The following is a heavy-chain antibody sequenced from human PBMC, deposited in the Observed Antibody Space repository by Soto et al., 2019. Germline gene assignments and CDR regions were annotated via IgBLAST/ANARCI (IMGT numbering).Heavy chain of an antibody. V-gene: IGHV1-69*13. CDR2: IIPIFGTA. D-gene: IGHD6-13*01. CDR1: GGTFSSYS. J-gene: IGHJ4*02. Sequence: ASVEVSCKASGGTFSSYSISWVLQAPGQGLEWMGGIIPIFGTANYAQKFQGRVTITADESTSTAYMELSSLRSEDTAVYYCARYSSSWFYFDYWGQGTLVTVSS. CDR3: ARYSSSWFYFDY.